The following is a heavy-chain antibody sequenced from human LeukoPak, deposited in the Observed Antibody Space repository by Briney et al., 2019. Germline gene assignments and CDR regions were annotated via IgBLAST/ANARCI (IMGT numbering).Heavy chain of an antibody. CDR1: GFSFTNYW. CDR2: IYPGDSDT. D-gene: IGHD1-26*01. V-gene: IGHV5-51*01. CDR3: ARPRSGSYSYFDY. J-gene: IGHJ4*02. Sequence: GESLKISCKGSGFSFTNYWIAWVRQMPGKGLEWMGIIYPGDSDTRFSPSFQGQVTILADKSISTAYLQWTSLKASDTAMYYCARPRSGSYSYFDYWGQGTLVTVSS.